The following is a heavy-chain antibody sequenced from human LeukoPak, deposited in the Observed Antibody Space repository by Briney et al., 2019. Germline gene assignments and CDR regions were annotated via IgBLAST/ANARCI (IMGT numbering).Heavy chain of an antibody. D-gene: IGHD3-10*01. Sequence: GGSLRLSCAASGFTFDDYAMHWVRQAPGKGLEWVSGISWNSGSIGYADSVKGRFTISRDNAKNSLYLQMNSLRAEDMALYYCAKDSMVRGLGYYYYMDVWGKGTTVTVSS. J-gene: IGHJ6*03. V-gene: IGHV3-9*03. CDR2: ISWNSGSI. CDR1: GFTFDDYA. CDR3: AKDSMVRGLGYYYYMDV.